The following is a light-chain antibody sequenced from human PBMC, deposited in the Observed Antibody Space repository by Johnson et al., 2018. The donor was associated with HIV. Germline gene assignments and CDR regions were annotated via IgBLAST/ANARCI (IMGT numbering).Light chain of an antibody. V-gene: IGLV1-51*02. J-gene: IGLJ1*01. CDR1: SSNIGNNY. CDR2: ENN. CDR3: GPWDSRLGTYG. Sequence: VLTQPPSVSAAPGQKVTISCSGSSSNIGNNYVSWYRQLPGTAPKLLIYENNKRPSGIPDRFSGSKTVPSATLDITRRPTGDEADFYCGPWDSRLGTYGFGTGAKVTVL.